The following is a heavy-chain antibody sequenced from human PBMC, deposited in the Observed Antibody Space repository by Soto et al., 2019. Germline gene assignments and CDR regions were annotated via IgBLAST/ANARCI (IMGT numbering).Heavy chain of an antibody. CDR1: GFTFSSYD. V-gene: IGHV3-13*01. Sequence: GGSLRLSCAASGFTFSSYDMHLVRQSTGKGLEWVSAIGTAGDTYYPGSVKGRFTISRENAKNSLYLQMNSLRAGDTAVYYCARALSRVPAPTDYGMDVWGQGTTVTVSS. D-gene: IGHD2-2*01. CDR2: IGTAGDT. J-gene: IGHJ6*02. CDR3: ARALSRVPAPTDYGMDV.